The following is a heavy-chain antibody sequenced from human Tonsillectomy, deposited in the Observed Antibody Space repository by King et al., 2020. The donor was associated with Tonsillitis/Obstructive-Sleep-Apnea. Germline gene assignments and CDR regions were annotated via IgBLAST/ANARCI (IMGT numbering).Heavy chain of an antibody. Sequence: VQLVESGGGLVQPGGSLKLSCAASGFTFSGSAMHWVRQASGKGLEWVGRIRSKANSYATAYAASVKGRFTISRDDSKNTAYLQMNSLKTEDTAMYYCTRRSRSSISNWFDPWGQGTLVTVSS. V-gene: IGHV3-73*02. D-gene: IGHD6-6*01. J-gene: IGHJ5*02. CDR2: IRSKANSYAT. CDR1: GFTFSGSA. CDR3: TRRSRSSISNWFDP.